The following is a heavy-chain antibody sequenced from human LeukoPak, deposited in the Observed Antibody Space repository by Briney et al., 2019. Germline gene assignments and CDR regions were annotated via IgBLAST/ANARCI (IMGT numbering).Heavy chain of an antibody. CDR1: GGSISSSSYY. J-gene: IGHJ4*02. CDR3: AREGGPYRPLDY. CDR2: VNLQGST. V-gene: IGHV4-39*07. Sequence: SETLSLTCTVSGGSISSSSYYWGWIRQPPGKGLEWIGEVNLQGSTNYNPSLMGRVAISVDTSENHISLQLTSVTAADTAVYYCAREGGPYRPLDYSGQGTLVTVSS.